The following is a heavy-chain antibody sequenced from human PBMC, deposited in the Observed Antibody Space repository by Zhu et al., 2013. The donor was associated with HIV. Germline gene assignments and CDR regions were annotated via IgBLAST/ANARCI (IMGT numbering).Heavy chain of an antibody. CDR3: ARDFPISGYYGMDV. CDR2: INPKSGGT. D-gene: IGHD3-9*01. CDR1: GNTFTDFY. J-gene: IGHJ6*02. V-gene: IGHV1-2*02. Sequence: QVHLVQSGAEVKKPGTSVKVSCNSSGNTFTDFYIHWVRQAPGQGLEWMAWINPKSGGTNYAQKFQGRVTMTRDTSISTAYMELSRLRSDDTAVYYCARDFPISGYYGMDVWGQGTTVTVSS.